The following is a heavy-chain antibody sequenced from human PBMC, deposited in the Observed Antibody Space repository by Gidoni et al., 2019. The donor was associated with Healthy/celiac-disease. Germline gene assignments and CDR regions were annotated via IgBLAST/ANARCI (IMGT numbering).Heavy chain of an antibody. Sequence: QVQLQQWGAGLLKPSETLSLTCAVYGGSFSGYYWSWIRQPPGKGLEWIGEINHSGSTNYNPSLKSRVTISVDTSKNQFSLKLSSVTAADTAVYYCARCQYSSQLDYWGQGTLVTVSS. V-gene: IGHV4-34*01. CDR3: ARCQYSSQLDY. D-gene: IGHD3-22*01. CDR2: INHSGST. CDR1: GGSFSGYY. J-gene: IGHJ4*02.